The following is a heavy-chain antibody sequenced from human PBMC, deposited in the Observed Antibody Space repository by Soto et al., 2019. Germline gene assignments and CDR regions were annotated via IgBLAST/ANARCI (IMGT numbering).Heavy chain of an antibody. V-gene: IGHV1-58*01. D-gene: IGHD2-15*01. CDR1: GFTFTSSA. CDR3: AAARAWWLSEYNWFDP. Sequence: QMPLVQSGPEVKKPGTSVKVSCKASGFTFTSSAVQWVRQARGQRLEWIGWIVVGSGNTNYAQKFQERVTITRDMSTSTAYMELSSLRSEDTAVYYCAAARAWWLSEYNWFDPWGQGTLVTVSS. CDR2: IVVGSGNT. J-gene: IGHJ5*02.